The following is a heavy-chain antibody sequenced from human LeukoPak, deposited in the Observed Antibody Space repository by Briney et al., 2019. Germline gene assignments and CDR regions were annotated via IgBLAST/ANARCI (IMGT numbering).Heavy chain of an antibody. V-gene: IGHV3-7*03. J-gene: IGHJ4*02. Sequence: GGSLRLSCTASGFTFSTHWMTWVRQPPGKGLEWVANIKQDGSEKYYVDSAKGRFTISRDNAKNSLYLQMNSLRAEDTAVYYCASDYLGPSDYWGQGTLVTVSS. CDR3: ASDYLGPSDY. CDR1: GFTFSTHW. CDR2: IKQDGSEK. D-gene: IGHD7-27*01.